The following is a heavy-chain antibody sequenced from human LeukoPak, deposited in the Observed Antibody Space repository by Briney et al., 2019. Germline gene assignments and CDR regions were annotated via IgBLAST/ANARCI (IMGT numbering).Heavy chain of an antibody. V-gene: IGHV1-18*01. CDR2: ISAYNGNT. CDR1: GYTFTSYG. CDR3: ARGYYYDSSGYSDFDY. D-gene: IGHD3-22*01. J-gene: IGHJ4*02. Sequence: ASVKVSCKASGYTFTSYGISWVRQAPGQGLEWMGWISAYNGNTKYAQKLQGRVTMTTDTSTSTAYMELRSLRSDDTAVYYCARGYYYDSSGYSDFDYWGQGTLVTVSS.